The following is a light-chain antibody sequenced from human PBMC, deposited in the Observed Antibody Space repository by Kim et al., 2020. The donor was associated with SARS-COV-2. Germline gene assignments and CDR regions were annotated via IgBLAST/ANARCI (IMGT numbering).Light chain of an antibody. CDR1: QSVSSN. V-gene: IGKV3-15*01. Sequence: EIVMTQSPATLSVSPGERATLSCRASQSVSSNLAWYQQKPGQAPRLLIYGASTRATGIPARFSGSGSGTEFTLTISSLQSEDFEVYYCQQYNNWPPKWTFGQGTTVDIK. J-gene: IGKJ1*01. CDR3: QQYNNWPPKWT. CDR2: GAS.